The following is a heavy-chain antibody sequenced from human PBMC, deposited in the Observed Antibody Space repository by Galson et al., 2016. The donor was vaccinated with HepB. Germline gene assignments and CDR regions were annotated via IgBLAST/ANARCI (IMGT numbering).Heavy chain of an antibody. CDR2: ISTYSGNT. Sequence: SVKVSCKASGYTFTTSGISWVRQAPGQGLEWMGWISTYSGNTKYAQKFQGGLTLTTDSSTTTAYMELRSLRFDDTALYYCAREGRGYPYRFDYWGLGTLLTVSS. V-gene: IGHV1-18*01. CDR3: AREGRGYPYRFDY. D-gene: IGHD5-18*01. J-gene: IGHJ4*02. CDR1: GYTFTTSG.